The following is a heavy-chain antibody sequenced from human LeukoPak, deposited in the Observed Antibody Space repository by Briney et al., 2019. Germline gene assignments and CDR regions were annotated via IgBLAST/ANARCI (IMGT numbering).Heavy chain of an antibody. J-gene: IGHJ4*02. V-gene: IGHV3-66*02. Sequence: YPGGSLRLSCAASGFTVSSNYLSWVRQAPGKGLEWVSVIYSGGTTYYADSVKGRFTISRDNSKDMLYLQMNSLRAEDTAVYYCARDGTDITGTWVVYWGQGTLVTVSS. CDR1: GFTVSSNY. CDR2: IYSGGTT. D-gene: IGHD1-20*01. CDR3: ARDGTDITGTWVVY.